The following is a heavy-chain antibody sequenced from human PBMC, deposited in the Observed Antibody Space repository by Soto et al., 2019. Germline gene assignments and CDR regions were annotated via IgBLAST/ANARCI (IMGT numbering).Heavy chain of an antibody. V-gene: IGHV5-10-1*01. D-gene: IGHD3-22*01. CDR1: VYSFTSYW. J-gene: IGHJ4*01. CDR3: ARHNRPYYYDSSGYEYYYFDY. CDR2: IDPSDSYT. Sequence: PGESLKISCKGSVYSFTSYWISWVRQMPGKGLEWMGRIDPSDSYTNYSPSFQGHVTISADKSISTAYLQWSSLKASDTAMYYCARHNRPYYYDSSGYEYYYFDYWGHGTLVTVSS.